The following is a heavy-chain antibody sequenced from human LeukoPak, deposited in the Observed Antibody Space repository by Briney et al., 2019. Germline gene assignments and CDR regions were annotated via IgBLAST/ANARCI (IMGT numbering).Heavy chain of an antibody. CDR2: ISSGGGST. CDR3: PRDLLPAAGEYYFAY. CDR1: GFTFSSYG. J-gene: IGHJ4*02. D-gene: IGHD6-13*01. Sequence: GGSVRLSCAASGFTFSSYGMSWVRQAPGKALEWVSGISSGGGSTHYADSVKGRFTISRDNSKSTLYLQMNSLRAEDTAVYYCPRDLLPAAGEYYFAYWGQGTLVTVSS. V-gene: IGHV3-23*01.